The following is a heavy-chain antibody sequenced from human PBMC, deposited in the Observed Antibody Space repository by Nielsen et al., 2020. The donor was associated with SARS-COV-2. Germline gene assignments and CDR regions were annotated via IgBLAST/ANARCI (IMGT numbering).Heavy chain of an antibody. CDR1: GFTFSNAW. Sequence: GESLKISCAASGFTFSNAWMSWVRQAPGKGLEWVGFIRSKAYGGTTEYAASVKGRFTISRDDSKSIAYLQMNSLKTEDTAVYYCTSSLVYWGQGTLVTVSS. V-gene: IGHV3-49*04. D-gene: IGHD1-26*01. J-gene: IGHJ4*02. CDR2: IRSKAYGGTT. CDR3: TSSLVY.